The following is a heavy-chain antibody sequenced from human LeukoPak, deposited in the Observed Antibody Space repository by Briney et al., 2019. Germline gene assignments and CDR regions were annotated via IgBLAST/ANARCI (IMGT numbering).Heavy chain of an antibody. D-gene: IGHD6-19*01. Sequence: GGSLRLSCAASGFTFSRYWMSWVRQAPGKGLEWVANIKKDGSEKYYVDSVKGRFTISRDNAKNSLYLQMNSLRAEDTAVYYCARDLGSSGWYVWFDPWGQGTLVTVSS. CDR2: IKKDGSEK. CDR1: GFTFSRYW. CDR3: ARDLGSSGWYVWFDP. J-gene: IGHJ5*02. V-gene: IGHV3-7*01.